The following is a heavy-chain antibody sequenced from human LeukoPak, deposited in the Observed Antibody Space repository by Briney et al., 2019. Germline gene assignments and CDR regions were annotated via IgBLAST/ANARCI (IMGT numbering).Heavy chain of an antibody. CDR3: ARDCYSGYGFNCPGDY. Sequence: GGSLRLSCAASGFTFSSYAMHWVRQAPGKGLEWVAVISYDGSNKYYADSVKGRFTISRDNSKNTLYLQMNSLRAEDTAVYYCARDCYSGYGFNCPGDYWGQGTLVTVSS. CDR2: ISYDGSNK. V-gene: IGHV3-30-3*01. J-gene: IGHJ4*02. CDR1: GFTFSSYA. D-gene: IGHD5-12*01.